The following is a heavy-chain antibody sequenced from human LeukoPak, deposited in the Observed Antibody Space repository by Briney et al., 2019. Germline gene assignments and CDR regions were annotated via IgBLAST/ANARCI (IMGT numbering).Heavy chain of an antibody. CDR3: ARRNDFHI. J-gene: IGHJ3*02. CDR1: GGSISSSSHY. Sequence: SETLSLTCIVSGGSISSSSHYWGWNRQPPGKGLEWIGSFYYSGRNNYNPSLKSRVTISVDTSKNQFSLKLTSVTAADTAIYYCARRNDFHIWGQGTMVTVSS. CDR2: FYYSGRN. V-gene: IGHV4-39*01.